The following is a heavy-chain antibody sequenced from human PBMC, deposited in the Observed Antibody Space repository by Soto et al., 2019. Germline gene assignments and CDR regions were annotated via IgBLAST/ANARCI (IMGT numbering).Heavy chain of an antibody. CDR2: IIPIFGTA. D-gene: IGHD1-26*01. Sequence: QVQLVQSGSEVKKPGSSVKVSCKASGGTFSSYASSWVRQAPGQGLEWRGGIIPIFGTANYAQKFQGRVTINGDESTSTAYMELSSLRSEDTAVYYCARGGNSGISPPFDYWGQGTLVTVSS. CDR3: ARGGNSGISPPFDY. CDR1: GGTFSSYA. J-gene: IGHJ4*02. V-gene: IGHV1-69*01.